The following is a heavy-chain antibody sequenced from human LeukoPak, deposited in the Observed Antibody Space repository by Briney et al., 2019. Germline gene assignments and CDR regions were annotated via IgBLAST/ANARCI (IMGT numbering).Heavy chain of an antibody. CDR1: GFTFSSYG. D-gene: IGHD1-26*01. Sequence: TGGSLRLSCAASGFTFSSYGMHWARQAPGKGLEWVAVIWDDGSSKYYGDSMKGRFTISRDNSKNTLYLQMNSLRAEDTAVYYCAKPTRGSGSFLIDFWGQGTLVTVSS. V-gene: IGHV3-33*06. CDR3: AKPTRGSGSFLIDF. CDR2: IWDDGSSK. J-gene: IGHJ4*02.